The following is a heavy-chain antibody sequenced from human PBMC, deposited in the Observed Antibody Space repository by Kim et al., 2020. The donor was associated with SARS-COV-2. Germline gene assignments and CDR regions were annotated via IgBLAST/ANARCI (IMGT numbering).Heavy chain of an antibody. CDR2: ISGSGGST. J-gene: IGHJ4*02. CDR1: GFTFSSYA. V-gene: IGHV3-23*01. D-gene: IGHD3-10*01. CDR3: AKGGDYYGSGSYYEEYFDY. Sequence: GGSLRLSCAASGFTFSSYAMSWVRQAPGKGLEWVSAISGSGGSTYYADSVKGRFTISRDNSKNTLYLQMNSLRAEDPAVYYCAKGGDYYGSGSYYEEYFDYWGQGTLVTVSS.